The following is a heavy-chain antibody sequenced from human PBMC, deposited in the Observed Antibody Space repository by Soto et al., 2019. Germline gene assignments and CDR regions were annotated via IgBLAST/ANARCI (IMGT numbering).Heavy chain of an antibody. CDR1: GGSLSSGGYY. D-gene: IGHD4-17*01. V-gene: IGHV4-39*01. J-gene: IGHJ2*01. Sequence: TSETLSLTCPVSGGSLSSGGYYWGWIRKPPGKGLEWIGSIYYSGSTYYNPSLKSRVTISVDTSKNQFSLKLSSVTAADTAVYYCARQADYGDLYWYFDLWGRGTLVTVSS. CDR3: ARQADYGDLYWYFDL. CDR2: IYYSGST.